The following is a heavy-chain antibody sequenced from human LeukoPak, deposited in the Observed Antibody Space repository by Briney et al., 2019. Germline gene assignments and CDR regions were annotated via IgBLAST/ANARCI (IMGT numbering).Heavy chain of an antibody. V-gene: IGHV3-23*01. CDR3: ARTPPYSSSSMDV. D-gene: IGHD6-13*01. J-gene: IGHJ6*02. Sequence: PGGSLRLSCAASGFTFSSYAMSWVRQAPGKGLEWVSAISGSGGSTYYADSVKGRFTISRDNAKNSLYLQMNSLRAEDTAVYYCARTPPYSSSSMDVWGQGTTVTVSS. CDR1: GFTFSSYA. CDR2: ISGSGGST.